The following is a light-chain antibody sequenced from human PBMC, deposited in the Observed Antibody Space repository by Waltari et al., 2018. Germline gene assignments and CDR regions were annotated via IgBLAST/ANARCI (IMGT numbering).Light chain of an antibody. J-gene: IGLJ2*01. V-gene: IGLV2-23*02. CDR3: CSYAGIVV. Sequence: VSWYQQPPSSAPQHLPYEVSPRPPGVSKRFSGAVSSNATSLTITRLKERDAADYCCCSYAGIVVVGGGTKLTVL. CDR2: EVS.